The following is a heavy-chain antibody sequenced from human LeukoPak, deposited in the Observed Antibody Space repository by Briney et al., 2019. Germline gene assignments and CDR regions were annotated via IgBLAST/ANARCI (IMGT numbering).Heavy chain of an antibody. Sequence: GGSLRLSCAASGFTFSSYAMHWVRQAPGKGLEWGAVIWYDGSNKYYADSVKDRFAISRDNSKNTLYLQMNSLRAEDTAVYYCARETLTYFYDSGSRHWGQGTLVTVSS. V-gene: IGHV3-33*01. CDR2: IWYDGSNK. CDR3: ARETLTYFYDSGSRH. CDR1: GFTFSSYA. J-gene: IGHJ4*02. D-gene: IGHD3-10*01.